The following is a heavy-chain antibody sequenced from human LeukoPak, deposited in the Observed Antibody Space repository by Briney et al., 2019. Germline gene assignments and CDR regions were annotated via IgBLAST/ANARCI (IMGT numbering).Heavy chain of an antibody. CDR3: ATDYYDSSGYYFDY. D-gene: IGHD3-22*01. Sequence: SETLSLTCSVSGVSITSGSYYWGWIRQPPGKGLEWIGYIYYSGSTNYNPSLKSRVTISVDTSKNQFSLKLSSVTAADTAVYYCATDYYDSSGYYFDYWGQGTLVTVSS. CDR2: IYYSGST. CDR1: GVSITSGSYY. V-gene: IGHV4-61*05. J-gene: IGHJ4*02.